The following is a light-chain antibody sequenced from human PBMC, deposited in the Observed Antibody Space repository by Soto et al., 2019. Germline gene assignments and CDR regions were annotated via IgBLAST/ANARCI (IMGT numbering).Light chain of an antibody. CDR1: SSDVGGYNY. Sequence: QSVLTQPASVSGSPGQSITISCTGTSSDVGGYNYVSWYQQHPGKAPKLMIYDVSNRPSGISDRFSGSKSGYTASLTISGPQAEDEADYYCSSHTTTDSHVFGTGTKVTVL. V-gene: IGLV2-14*01. J-gene: IGLJ1*01. CDR3: SSHTTTDSHV. CDR2: DVS.